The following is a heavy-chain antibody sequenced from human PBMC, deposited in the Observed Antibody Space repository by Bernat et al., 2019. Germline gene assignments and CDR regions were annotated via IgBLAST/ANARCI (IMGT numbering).Heavy chain of an antibody. V-gene: IGHV3-23*01. CDR2: ISGSGGST. CDR3: ARDDPYTAMVTH. CDR1: GFTFSSYA. D-gene: IGHD5-18*01. J-gene: IGHJ4*02. Sequence: EVQLLESGGGLVQPGGSLRLSCAASGFTFSSYAMSWVRQAPGKGLEWVSAISGSGGSTYYADSVKGRFTISRDNAKNSLYLQMNSLRAEDTAVYYCARDDPYTAMVTHWGQGTLVTVSS.